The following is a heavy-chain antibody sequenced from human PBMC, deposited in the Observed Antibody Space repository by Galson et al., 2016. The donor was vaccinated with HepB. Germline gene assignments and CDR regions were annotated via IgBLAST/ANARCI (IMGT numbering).Heavy chain of an antibody. J-gene: IGHJ4*02. CDR3: ATDTMPSGRFGELSY. D-gene: IGHD3-10*01. CDR1: GFKFGSYS. CDR2: IDASNNYI. Sequence: SLRLSCAVSGFKFGSYSMHWVRQAPGKGLEWVSFIDASNNYIYYADSVQGRFTISRDNAKNSLYLQMSSLRAEDTAVYYCATDTMPSGRFGELSYWGQGTLVTVSS. V-gene: IGHV3-21*01.